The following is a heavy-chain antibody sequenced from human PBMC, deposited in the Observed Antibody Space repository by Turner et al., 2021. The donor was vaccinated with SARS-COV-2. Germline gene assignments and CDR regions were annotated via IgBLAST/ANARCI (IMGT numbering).Heavy chain of an antibody. Sequence: QVQLVQSGAEMTKPGASVKGLCKVSGYTLTAVSMHWVRQAPGKGLEWMGGVVPEDGETIYAQKFQGRVTMTEDTSTDTAYMELSSLRSEDTAVYYCAATTTHTVTNNWFDPWGQGTLVTVSS. CDR1: GYTLTAVS. CDR2: VVPEDGET. D-gene: IGHD4-17*01. CDR3: AATTTHTVTNNWFDP. J-gene: IGHJ5*02. V-gene: IGHV1-24*01.